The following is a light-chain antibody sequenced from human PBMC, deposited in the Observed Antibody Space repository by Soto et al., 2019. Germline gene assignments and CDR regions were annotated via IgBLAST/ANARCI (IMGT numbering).Light chain of an antibody. CDR3: AAWEDSLNGWV. CDR1: SSNIGSNT. Sequence: QSVLTQPPSASGTPGPRVTMSCSGSSSNIGSNTVNWYQQLPGTATKLLIYSNNQRPSGVPDRFSGSKSGTSASLAISGLQSEDEADYYCAAWEDSLNGWVFGGGTTLTVL. CDR2: SNN. V-gene: IGLV1-44*01. J-gene: IGLJ3*02.